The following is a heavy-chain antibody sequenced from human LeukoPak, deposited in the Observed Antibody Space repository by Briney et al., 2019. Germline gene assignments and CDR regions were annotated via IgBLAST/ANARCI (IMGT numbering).Heavy chain of an antibody. Sequence: GASVTVSCKASGYTFTSYDINWVGQATGQGREWRGWMNPNSGNPGYAQKFPGRLTMTRNTSISTAYMELSSLRSEDTAVYYCARFTQEEPPGSSSTDYWGQGTLVTVSS. CDR1: GYTFTSYD. J-gene: IGHJ4*02. CDR2: MNPNSGNP. CDR3: ARFTQEEPPGSSSTDY. V-gene: IGHV1-8*01. D-gene: IGHD6-13*01.